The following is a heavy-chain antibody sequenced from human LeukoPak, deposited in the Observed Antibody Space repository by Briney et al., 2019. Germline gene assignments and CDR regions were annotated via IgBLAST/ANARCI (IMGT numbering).Heavy chain of an antibody. J-gene: IGHJ4*02. D-gene: IGHD5-18*01. CDR3: ARRPGIQLWFPFDS. CDR1: GVIFSSYS. V-gene: IGHV3-21*01. Sequence: PGGSLRLSCAAAGVIFSSYSMNWGRQAPGRGLEWGASISSSSSYIYYADSVKGRFTISRDNAKNSLYLQMNSLRAEDTAVYYCARRPGIQLWFPFDSSGQRTLVTPSS. CDR2: ISSSSSYI.